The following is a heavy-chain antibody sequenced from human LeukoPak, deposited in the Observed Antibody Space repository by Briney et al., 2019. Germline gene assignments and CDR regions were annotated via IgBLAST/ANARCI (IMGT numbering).Heavy chain of an antibody. J-gene: IGHJ4*02. CDR2: IYTSGST. D-gene: IGHD6-19*01. V-gene: IGHV4-4*07. CDR1: GGSISSYY. CDR3: ARDGRAVAGSNYFDY. Sequence: SETLSLTCTVSGGSISSYYWSWIRQPAGKGLEWIGRIYTSGSTNYNPSLKSRVTISVDTSKNQFSLKLSSVTAADTAVYYCARDGRAVAGSNYFDYWGQGTLVTVSS.